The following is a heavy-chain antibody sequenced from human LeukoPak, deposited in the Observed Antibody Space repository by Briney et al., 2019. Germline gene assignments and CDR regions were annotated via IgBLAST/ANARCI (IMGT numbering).Heavy chain of an antibody. D-gene: IGHD4-11*01. CDR3: AKDRFTVTRGHTIFDY. J-gene: IGHJ4*02. CDR2: ISGSGGST. Sequence: GGSLRLSCAASGFTFSNYAMSWVRQAPGKGLEWVSAISGSGGSTYYADSVKGRFTISRDNSKNTLYLQMNSLRAEDTAVYYCAKDRFTVTRGHTIFDYWGQGTLVTVSS. V-gene: IGHV3-23*01. CDR1: GFTFSNYA.